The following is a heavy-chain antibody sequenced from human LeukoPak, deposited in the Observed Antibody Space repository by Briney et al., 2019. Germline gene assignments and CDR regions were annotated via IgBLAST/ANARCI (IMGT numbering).Heavy chain of an antibody. Sequence: ASVKVSCKAPGYTFTSYDINWVRQAAGQGLELMGWMNPNSGNTGYAQKFQGRVTMTRNTSISTAYMELRSLRSEDTAVYYCARGREYYDSSGYSIRGQGTMVTVSS. CDR1: GYTFTSYD. CDR2: MNPNSGNT. J-gene: IGHJ3*02. CDR3: ARGREYYDSSGYSI. V-gene: IGHV1-8*01. D-gene: IGHD3-22*01.